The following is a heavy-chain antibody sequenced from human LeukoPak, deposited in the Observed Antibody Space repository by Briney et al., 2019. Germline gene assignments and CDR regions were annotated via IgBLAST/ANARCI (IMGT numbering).Heavy chain of an antibody. D-gene: IGHD1-26*01. Sequence: GGSMRLSCAASGFTFSSYSMNWVRQAPGKGLEWVSSISSSSSYIYYADSVKGRFTISRDNAKNSLYLQMNSLRAEDTAVYYCARRRYSGISQHFDYWGLGTLVTVSS. J-gene: IGHJ4*02. V-gene: IGHV3-21*01. CDR3: ARRRYSGISQHFDY. CDR2: ISSSSSYI. CDR1: GFTFSSYS.